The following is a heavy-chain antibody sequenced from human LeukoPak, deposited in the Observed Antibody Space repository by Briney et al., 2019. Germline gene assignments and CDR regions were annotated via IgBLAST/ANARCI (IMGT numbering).Heavy chain of an antibody. D-gene: IGHD2-2*01. Sequence: ASVKVSCTASGYTFTGYYMHWVRQAPGQGLEWMGWINPNSGGTHYAQKFQGRVTMTRDTSISTAYMELSRLRSDDTAVYYCARDCSSTRCQDTNDAFDIWSQGTMVTVS. CDR3: ARDCSSTRCQDTNDAFDI. CDR2: INPNSGGT. CDR1: GYTFTGYY. V-gene: IGHV1-2*02. J-gene: IGHJ3*02.